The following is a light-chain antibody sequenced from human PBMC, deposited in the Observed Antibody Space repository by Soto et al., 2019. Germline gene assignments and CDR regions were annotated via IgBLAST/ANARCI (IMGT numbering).Light chain of an antibody. CDR1: QSVSSY. Sequence: IVLTQSPATLSLSPGERATLSCRASQSVSSYLAWYQQKPGQAPRLLIYDASNRATGIPARFSGSGSGTDFTLTISSLEPEDFAVYYRQQRSNWPTFGQGTKVEIK. CDR2: DAS. J-gene: IGKJ1*01. CDR3: QQRSNWPT. V-gene: IGKV3-11*01.